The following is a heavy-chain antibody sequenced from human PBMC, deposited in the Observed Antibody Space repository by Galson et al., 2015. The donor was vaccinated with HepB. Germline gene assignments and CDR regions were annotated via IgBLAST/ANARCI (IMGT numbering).Heavy chain of an antibody. V-gene: IGHV4-59*01. Sequence: YYWSWIRQPPGKGLEWIGYIYYSGSTNYNPSLKSRVTISVDTSKNQFSLKLSSVTAADTAVYYCARVVGATYWFDPWGQGTLVTVSS. CDR2: IYYSGST. CDR1: YY. CDR3: ARVVGATYWFDP. J-gene: IGHJ5*02. D-gene: IGHD1-26*01.